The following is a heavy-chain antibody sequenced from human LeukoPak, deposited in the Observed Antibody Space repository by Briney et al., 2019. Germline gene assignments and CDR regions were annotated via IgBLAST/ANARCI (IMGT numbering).Heavy chain of an antibody. CDR1: GGSISSYY. V-gene: IGHV4-59*08. J-gene: IGHJ4*02. Sequence: PWDTLSLTCTVSGGSISSYYWSWIRQPPGKGLEWVGYIYYSGSTNYNPSLKSRVNISVDASKNQFSLKLSSVTAADTAVYYCARQGGGEDYWGEGTLVTVSS. CDR2: IYYSGST. CDR3: ARQGGGEDY. D-gene: IGHD2-21*01.